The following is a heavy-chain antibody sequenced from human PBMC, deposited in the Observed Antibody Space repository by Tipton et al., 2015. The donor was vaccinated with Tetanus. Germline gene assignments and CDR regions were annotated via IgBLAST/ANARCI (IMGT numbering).Heavy chain of an antibody. CDR2: INYSGTT. Sequence: LRLFCAVSGVSIKRSSFYWGWLRQAPGRGLEWIGSINYSGTTYYSPPLKNRATMSVDTSKNQLPLKITSVTADDTSVYYCARRPGCRGSACHWYFDLWGPGALVTVSS. CDR3: ARRPGCRGSACHWYFDL. CDR1: GVSIKRSSFY. V-gene: IGHV4-39*01. J-gene: IGHJ2*01. D-gene: IGHD2-15*01.